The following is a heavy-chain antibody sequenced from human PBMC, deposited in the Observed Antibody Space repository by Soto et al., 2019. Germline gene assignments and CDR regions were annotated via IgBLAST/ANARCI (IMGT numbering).Heavy chain of an antibody. CDR2: IIPTLGSA. CDR1: GGTLSNYA. Sequence: QVQLLQSGAEVKKPGSSVKVSCKASGGTLSNYAISWVRQAPGQGLEWMGWIIPTLGSANYAQKFQDRVTITADESTRTTYMELSSLRSEDAAVYFCASRERVDAFDVWGQGTMVTVSS. J-gene: IGHJ3*01. V-gene: IGHV1-69*01. D-gene: IGHD1-26*01. CDR3: ASRERVDAFDV.